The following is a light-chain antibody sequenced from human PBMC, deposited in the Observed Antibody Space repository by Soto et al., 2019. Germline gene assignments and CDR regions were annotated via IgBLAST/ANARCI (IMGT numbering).Light chain of an antibody. J-gene: IGKJ2*01. CDR3: QQYGSSNYT. CDR1: QSVTSTF. CDR2: GAS. V-gene: IGKV3-20*01. Sequence: EIGLTQSPGTLSLAPGDRATLSCRASQSVTSTFLAWYQQRPGQAPRLLVYGASRRATGSPARLSGSGSGTDFTFTISTLEPEDFAVYYRQQYGSSNYTFGQGTKLEI.